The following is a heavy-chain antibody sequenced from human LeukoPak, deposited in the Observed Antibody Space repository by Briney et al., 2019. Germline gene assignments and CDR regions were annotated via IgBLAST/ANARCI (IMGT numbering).Heavy chain of an antibody. CDR3: ARAAAVAGTGGGGYFDY. V-gene: IGHV4-61*08. CDR1: GGSISSGDYY. D-gene: IGHD6-19*01. Sequence: PSETLSLTCTVSGGSISSGDYYWSWIRQPPGKGLEWIGYIYYSGSTNYNPSLKSRVTISVDTSKNQFSLKLSSVTAADTAVYYCARAAAVAGTGGGGYFDYWGQGTLVTVSS. J-gene: IGHJ4*02. CDR2: IYYSGST.